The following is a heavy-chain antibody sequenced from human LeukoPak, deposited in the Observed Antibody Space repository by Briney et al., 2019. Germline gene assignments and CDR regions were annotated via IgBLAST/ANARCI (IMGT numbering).Heavy chain of an antibody. D-gene: IGHD4-23*01. V-gene: IGHV4-39*01. CDR2: KHYTGNT. CDR3: AKHRIVDGGTRRSWFDP. J-gene: IGHJ5*02. CDR1: GGSISNNNYY. Sequence: SETLSLTCTVSGGSISNNNYYWAWIRQPPGKGLEWIGSKHYTGNTYYNSSLKSRVTISIDTSKNQLALNLNSVTAADTAVYYCAKHRIVDGGTRRSWFDPWGQGTLVTVSS.